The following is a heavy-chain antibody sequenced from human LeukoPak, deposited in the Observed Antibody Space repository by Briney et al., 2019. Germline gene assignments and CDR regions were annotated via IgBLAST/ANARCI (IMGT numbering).Heavy chain of an antibody. V-gene: IGHV3-15*01. J-gene: IGHJ4*02. CDR3: TPGWY. CDR2: IKNKIDSGTT. CDR1: GFTFSDAW. D-gene: IGHD6-19*01. Sequence: PGGSLRLSCAASGFTFSDAWMTWVRQAPGKGLEWVGHIKNKIDSGTTDYAAHVKGRFTISGADSKNTVYLQMNSLKSEDTAVYFCTPGWYWGQGTLVTVSS.